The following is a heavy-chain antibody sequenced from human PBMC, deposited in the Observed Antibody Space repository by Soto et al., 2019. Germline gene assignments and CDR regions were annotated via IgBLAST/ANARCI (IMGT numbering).Heavy chain of an antibody. CDR1: GGTFSSYA. CDR2: IIPIFGTA. V-gene: IGHV1-69*12. D-gene: IGHD2-2*01. CDR3: GRGDIVLVPAADAFDI. Sequence: QVQLVQSGAEVKKPGSSVKVSCKASGGTFSSYAISWVRQAPGQGLEWMGGIIPIFGTANYAQKFQGRVTITADESTSTAYKELSSLRSEDTAVYYCGRGDIVLVPAADAFDIWGQGTMVTVSS. J-gene: IGHJ3*02.